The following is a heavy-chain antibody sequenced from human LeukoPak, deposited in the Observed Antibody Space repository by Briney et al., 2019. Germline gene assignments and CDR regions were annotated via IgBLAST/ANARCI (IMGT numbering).Heavy chain of an antibody. D-gene: IGHD4-17*01. J-gene: IGHJ4*02. Sequence: SETLSLTCTVSGGSISSSSYYWGWIRQPPGKGLEWIGSIYYSGSTYYNPSLKSRVTISVDTSKNQFSLKLSSVTAADTAVYYCAAEMTTVTTATDYWGQGTLVTVSS. V-gene: IGHV4-39*07. CDR1: GGSISSSSYY. CDR2: IYYSGST. CDR3: AAEMTTVTTATDY.